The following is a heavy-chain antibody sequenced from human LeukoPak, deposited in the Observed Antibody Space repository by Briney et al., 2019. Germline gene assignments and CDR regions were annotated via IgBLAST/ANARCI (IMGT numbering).Heavy chain of an antibody. Sequence: ASVKVSCKASGYTFTGYYMHWVRQAPGQGLEWMGWINPNSGGTNYAQKLQGRVTMTRDTSISTAYMELSRLRSDDTAVYYCARGTYDSSGYYYGRVFDYWGQGTLVTVSS. J-gene: IGHJ4*02. V-gene: IGHV1-2*02. CDR3: ARGTYDSSGYYYGRVFDY. CDR1: GYTFTGYY. CDR2: INPNSGGT. D-gene: IGHD3-22*01.